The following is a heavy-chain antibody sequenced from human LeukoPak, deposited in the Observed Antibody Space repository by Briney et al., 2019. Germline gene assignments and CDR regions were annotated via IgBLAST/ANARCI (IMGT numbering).Heavy chain of an antibody. D-gene: IGHD3-22*01. V-gene: IGHV3-53*01. Sequence: GGSLRLSCAASGFSVRTTCMSWVRQAPGKGLEWVSVLYTGGGTDHADSVKGRFTISRDNSKNTLSLQMNSLRVEDTAIYYCTRSGYRHPYHFDSWGQGTLVTVSS. CDR1: GFSVRTTC. CDR2: LYTGGGT. CDR3: TRSGYRHPYHFDS. J-gene: IGHJ4*02.